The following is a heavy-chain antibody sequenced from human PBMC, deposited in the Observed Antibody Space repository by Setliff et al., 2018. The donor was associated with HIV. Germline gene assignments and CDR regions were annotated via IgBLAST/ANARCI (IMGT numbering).Heavy chain of an antibody. CDR3: AGAAYSGTYLWEPATDL. J-gene: IGHJ2*01. D-gene: IGHD1-26*01. Sequence: PSETLSLTCTVSGDSITRGSYYWSWIRQPAGKGLEWIGHIYTSGKTHYSPSLKSRITISADTSKNQLSLNLSSVTAADTAVYYCAGAAYSGTYLWEPATDLWGRGALVTVSS. CDR1: GDSITRGSYY. CDR2: IYTSGKT. V-gene: IGHV4-61*09.